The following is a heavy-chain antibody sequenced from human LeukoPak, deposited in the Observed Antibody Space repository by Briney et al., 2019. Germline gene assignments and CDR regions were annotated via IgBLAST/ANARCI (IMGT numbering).Heavy chain of an antibody. Sequence: PSETLSLTCTVSGGSISSSSYYWGWIRQLPGKGLEWIGSIYYSGSTYHNPSLKSRVTISVDTSKNQFSLKLSSVTAADTAVYYCARDQGYSSSWYFNWFDPWGQGTLVTVSS. D-gene: IGHD6-13*01. J-gene: IGHJ5*02. CDR2: IYYSGST. V-gene: IGHV4-39*07. CDR3: ARDQGYSSSWYFNWFDP. CDR1: GGSISSSSYY.